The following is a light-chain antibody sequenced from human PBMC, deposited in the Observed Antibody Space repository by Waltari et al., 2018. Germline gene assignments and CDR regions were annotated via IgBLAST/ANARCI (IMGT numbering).Light chain of an antibody. CDR2: KAN. Sequence: QTVVPQALSLSVSPGGTVTLTCALSSGSLSTTSYATWYQQTPGQAPRTLVYKANARSSGVPDRFSGSILGNTAALTITGAQADDESDYYCALYMGSGIWVFGGGTRLTVL. CDR3: ALYMGSGIWV. CDR1: SGSLSTTSY. V-gene: IGLV8-61*01. J-gene: IGLJ3*02.